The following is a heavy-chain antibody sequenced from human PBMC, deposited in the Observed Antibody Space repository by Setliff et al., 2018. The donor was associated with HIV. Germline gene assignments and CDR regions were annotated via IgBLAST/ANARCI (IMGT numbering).Heavy chain of an antibody. V-gene: IGHV4-38-2*02. Sequence: PSETLSLTCGVSGYSISSVYYWGWIRQPPGKGLEWIGYIYYTGSTNYNPSLKSRLTISVDTYKNQFSLKLRSVTAADTAVYYCARDPPGYGDSNDYWGQGTLVTVSS. CDR1: GYSISSVYY. J-gene: IGHJ4*02. D-gene: IGHD4-17*01. CDR3: ARDPPGYGDSNDY. CDR2: IYYTGST.